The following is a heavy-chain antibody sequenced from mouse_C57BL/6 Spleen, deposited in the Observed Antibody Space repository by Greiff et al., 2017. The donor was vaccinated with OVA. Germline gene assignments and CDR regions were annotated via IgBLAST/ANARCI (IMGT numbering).Heavy chain of an antibody. CDR3: ARGLTTDGDFDY. Sequence: QGQLQQPGAGLVVPGASVKLSCQASGYPFTSYWVHWVKQKPGQCLELIGEIDPSDSYTNYNQKFKGKSTLTVDKSSSTAYMQLSSLTSEDSAVYYCARGLTTDGDFDYWGQGTTLTVSS. V-gene: IGHV1-69*01. J-gene: IGHJ2*01. CDR2: IDPSDSYT. CDR1: GYPFTSYW. D-gene: IGHD1-1*01.